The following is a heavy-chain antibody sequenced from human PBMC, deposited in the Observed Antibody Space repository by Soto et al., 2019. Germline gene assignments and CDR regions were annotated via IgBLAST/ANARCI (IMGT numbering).Heavy chain of an antibody. D-gene: IGHD3-10*01. CDR1: GFTFSSYS. CDR3: ARGVYYYGSASYSKFDY. Sequence: EVQLVESGGGLVKPGGSLRLSCAASGFTFSSYSMNWVRQAPGKGLEWVSSISSSSSYIYYADSVKGRFTISRDNAKNSLYLQMNSLRAEDTAVYYCARGVYYYGSASYSKFDYWGQGTLVTVSA. CDR2: ISSSSSYI. J-gene: IGHJ4*02. V-gene: IGHV3-21*01.